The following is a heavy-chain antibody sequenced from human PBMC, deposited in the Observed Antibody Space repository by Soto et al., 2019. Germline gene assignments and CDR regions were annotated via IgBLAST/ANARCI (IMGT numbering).Heavy chain of an antibody. CDR3: ARGDTMVRGVFDY. CDR1: GGTFSSYA. V-gene: IGHV1-69*13. CDR2: IIPIFGTA. Sequence: GASVKVSCKASGGTFSSYAISWVRQAPGQGLEWMGGIIPIFGTANYAQKFQGRVTITADESTSTAYMELSSLRSEDTAVYYCARGDTMVRGVFDYWGQGTLVTVSS. D-gene: IGHD3-10*01. J-gene: IGHJ4*02.